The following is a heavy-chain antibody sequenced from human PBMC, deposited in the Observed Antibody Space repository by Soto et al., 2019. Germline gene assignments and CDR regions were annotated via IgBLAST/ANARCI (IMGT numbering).Heavy chain of an antibody. Sequence: QVQLVESGGGVVQPGTSLRLSCAASGFAFSSYAMHWVRQAPGKGLEWVAVVSYDGSNRYYGDSVKGRFTISRDNSKNTLSLQMNSLRADDTAVYYCARDLSTILVIISPGTDYWGQGTLVTVSS. J-gene: IGHJ4*02. D-gene: IGHD3-9*01. CDR3: ARDLSTILVIISPGTDY. CDR1: GFAFSSYA. V-gene: IGHV3-30*04. CDR2: VSYDGSNR.